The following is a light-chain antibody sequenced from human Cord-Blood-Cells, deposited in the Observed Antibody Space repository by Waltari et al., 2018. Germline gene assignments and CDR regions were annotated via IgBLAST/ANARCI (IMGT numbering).Light chain of an antibody. CDR1: QGISSA. J-gene: IGKJ3*01. CDR2: DAS. V-gene: IGKV1-13*02. CDR3: QQFNSYPFT. Sequence: AIQLTQSPSSLSASVGDRVTITCRASQGISSALAWYQQKPGKAPKLLIYDASSFESGVPSRFSGSGSGTDLTLTSSSLQPEDFATYYCQQFNSYPFTFGPGTKVDIK.